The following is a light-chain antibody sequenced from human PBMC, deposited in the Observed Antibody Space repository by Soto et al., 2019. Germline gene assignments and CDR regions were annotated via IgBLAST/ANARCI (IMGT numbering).Light chain of an antibody. CDR2: EVI. CDR1: SSDVGAYNY. J-gene: IGLJ2*01. CDR3: SSYTASSTLVV. V-gene: IGLV2-14*03. Sequence: QSALTQPASVSGSPGQSITISCTGTSSDVGAYNYVSWYQQLPGKAPKLMIYEVINRPSGVSSRFSGSKSGNTASLTISGLQAEDEADYYCSSYTASSTLVVFGGGTKLTV.